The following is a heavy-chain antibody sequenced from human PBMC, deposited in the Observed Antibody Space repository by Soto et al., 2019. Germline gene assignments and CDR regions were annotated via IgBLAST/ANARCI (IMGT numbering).Heavy chain of an antibody. Sequence: QVQLVQSGAEVKKPGSSVKVSCNASGGTFNNYGMGWVRQAPGQGLEWMGGIIPMIGRTNYAQKFQGRLTLTTDPSRRTAYMELRSLRSDDTAVYYCASWDYDVLTGYSYDDWGQGTLVTVSS. J-gene: IGHJ4*02. CDR3: ASWDYDVLTGYSYDD. D-gene: IGHD3-9*01. CDR1: GGTFNNYG. CDR2: IIPMIGRT. V-gene: IGHV1-69*01.